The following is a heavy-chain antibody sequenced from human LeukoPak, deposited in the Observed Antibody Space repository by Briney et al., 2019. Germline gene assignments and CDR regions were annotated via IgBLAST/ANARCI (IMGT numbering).Heavy chain of an antibody. CDR1: GFTFSSYG. J-gene: IGHJ4*02. D-gene: IGHD3-22*01. V-gene: IGHV3-21*01. Sequence: AGGSLRLSCAASGFTFSSYGMSWVRQAPGKGLEWVSAISSSSSYIYYADSVKGRFTISRDNAKNSLYLQMNSLRAEDTAVYYCARDDGRYYDSSGWDYWGQGTLVTVSS. CDR3: ARDDGRYYDSSGWDY. CDR2: ISSSSSYI.